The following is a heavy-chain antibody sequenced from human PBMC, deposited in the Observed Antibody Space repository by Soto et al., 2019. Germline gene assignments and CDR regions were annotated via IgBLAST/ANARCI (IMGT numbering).Heavy chain of an antibody. CDR3: ARQRAVAVAGTDI. CDR2: INHSGST. J-gene: IGHJ3*02. V-gene: IGHV4-34*01. CDR1: GGSFSGYY. Sequence: PSETLSLTCAVYGGSFSGYYWSWIRQPPGKGLEWIGEINHSGSTNYNPSLKSRVTISVDTSKNQFSLRLSSVTATDTAVYYCARQRAVAVAGTDIWGQGTMVTVSS. D-gene: IGHD6-19*01.